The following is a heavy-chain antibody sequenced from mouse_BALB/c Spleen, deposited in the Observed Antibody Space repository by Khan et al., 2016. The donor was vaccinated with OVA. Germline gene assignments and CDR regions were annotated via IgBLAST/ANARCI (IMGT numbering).Heavy chain of an antibody. J-gene: IGHJ4*01. CDR3: AREGLRGVAMDY. CDR1: GYTLQAYE. V-gene: IGHV1S56*01. D-gene: IGHD2-4*01. Sequence: QVQLQQSGPELVKPGALVKISCKASGYTLQAYEINGVKQRPGQGLEWIGWIYPGDGDKRYIDNFKGKATLTADKSSNTAYIQRSSRTSEDSAVYFCAREGLRGVAMDYWGQGTSVSVSS. CDR2: IYPGDGDK.